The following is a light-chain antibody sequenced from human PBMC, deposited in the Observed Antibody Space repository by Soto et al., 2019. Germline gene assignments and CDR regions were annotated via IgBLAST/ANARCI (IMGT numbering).Light chain of an antibody. CDR3: SSISHASPL. Sequence: QSALTQPASMSGSPGQSVTISCAGTSSDIGGYNYVSWYQHHPGTAPKLIIYDVSSRPSGVSHRFSASKSSNTASLTISGLQDEDEADYYCSSISHASPLFGTGTKLTVL. V-gene: IGLV2-14*01. CDR2: DVS. J-gene: IGLJ1*01. CDR1: SSDIGGYNY.